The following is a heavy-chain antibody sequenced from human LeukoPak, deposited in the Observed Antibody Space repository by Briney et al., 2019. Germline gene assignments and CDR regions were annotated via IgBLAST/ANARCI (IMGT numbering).Heavy chain of an antibody. CDR3: AREIGVQLWLRNNWFDP. Sequence: SVKVSCKATGGTFSSYAISWVRQAPGQGLEWMGGIIPIFGTANYAQKFQGRVTITADESTSTAYMELSSLRSEDTAVYYCAREIGVQLWLRNNWFDPWGQGTLVTVSS. J-gene: IGHJ5*02. D-gene: IGHD5-18*01. CDR2: IIPIFGTA. CDR1: GGTFSSYA. V-gene: IGHV1-69*13.